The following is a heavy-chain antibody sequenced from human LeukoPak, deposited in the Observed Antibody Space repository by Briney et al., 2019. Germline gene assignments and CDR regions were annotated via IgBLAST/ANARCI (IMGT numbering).Heavy chain of an antibody. J-gene: IGHJ4*02. Sequence: GGSLRLSCALSGLNIRNYWMHWVRQAPGKGLVWVSRMNDDGSGISYADSVKGRFTISRDHAKNTLYLQMNSLRAEDTAVYYCTRARGYSYGYIDYWGQGTLVTVSS. V-gene: IGHV3-74*01. CDR2: MNDDGSGI. CDR3: TRARGYSYGYIDY. CDR1: GLNIRNYW. D-gene: IGHD5-18*01.